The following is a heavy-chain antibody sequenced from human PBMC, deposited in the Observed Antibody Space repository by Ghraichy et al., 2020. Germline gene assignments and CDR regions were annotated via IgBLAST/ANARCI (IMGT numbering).Heavy chain of an antibody. CDR3: TTENAVYFDSTVSFDP. Sequence: GGSLRLSCEVSGLSFTDAWMSWVRQAPGKGLEWVGRIKSKDVAEARDYAAPVEGRFTITRDDSKNTVYLHMNFLRVEDTAVYYCTTENAVYFDSTVSFDPWGLGTLVTVSS. CDR1: GLSFTDAW. CDR2: IKSKDVAEAR. D-gene: IGHD3-22*01. V-gene: IGHV3-15*01. J-gene: IGHJ5*02.